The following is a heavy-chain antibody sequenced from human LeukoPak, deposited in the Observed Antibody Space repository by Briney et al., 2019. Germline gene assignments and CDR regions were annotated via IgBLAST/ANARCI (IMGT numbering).Heavy chain of an antibody. J-gene: IGHJ4*02. CDR2: ISSSGSTV. V-gene: IGHV3-48*03. Sequence: PGGSLRLSCAASGFTFSSYEMNWVRQAPGKGLEWVSYISSSGSTVYYADSVKGRFTISRDNATNSLYLQMNSLRAEDTAVYYCARDLNYFDYWGQGTLVTVSS. CDR3: ARDLNYFDY. CDR1: GFTFSSYE.